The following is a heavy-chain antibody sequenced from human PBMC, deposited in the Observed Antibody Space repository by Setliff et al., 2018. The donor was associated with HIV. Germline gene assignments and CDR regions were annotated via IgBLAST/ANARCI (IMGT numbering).Heavy chain of an antibody. Sequence: GGSLRLSCVASGFTFSDHYMRWIRQAPGKGLEWVSYISGGSTSHMNYADSVKGRFTISRDNAKNSLYLQMNSRRAEDTAVYYCARNKGNNWIFGWLDPWGQGTQVTVSS. V-gene: IGHV3-11*06. CDR1: GFTFSDHY. D-gene: IGHD1-20*01. J-gene: IGHJ5*02. CDR2: ISGGSTSHM. CDR3: ARNKGNNWIFGWLDP.